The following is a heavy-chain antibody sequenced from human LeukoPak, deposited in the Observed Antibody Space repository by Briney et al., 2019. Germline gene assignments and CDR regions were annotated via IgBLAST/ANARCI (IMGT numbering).Heavy chain of an antibody. D-gene: IGHD6-19*01. J-gene: IGHJ3*02. CDR1: GFTFSRNS. CDR3: ARGASVVAGSDDAFDI. V-gene: IGHV3-21*01. Sequence: GGSLRLSCAASGFTFSRNSMNWVRQAPGKGLEWVSSISTSSSYIYYADSVKGRFTISRDNTKNSLYLQMNSLRVDDTAVYYCARGASVVAGSDDAFDIWGQGTMVTVSS. CDR2: ISTSSSYI.